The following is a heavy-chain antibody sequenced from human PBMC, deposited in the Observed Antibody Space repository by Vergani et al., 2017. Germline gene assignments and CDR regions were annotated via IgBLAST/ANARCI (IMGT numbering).Heavy chain of an antibody. CDR3: ARGLLRDY. V-gene: IGHV3-15*01. CDR1: GFTFSNAW. Sequence: EVQLVESGGGLVKPGGSLRLSCAASGFTFSNAWMSWVRQAPGKGLEWVGRIKSKTDGGTTDYAAPVKGRFTISRDNAKNSLYLQMNSLRAEDTAVYYCARGLLRDYWGQGTLVTVSS. J-gene: IGHJ4*02. D-gene: IGHD2-15*01. CDR2: IKSKTDGGTT.